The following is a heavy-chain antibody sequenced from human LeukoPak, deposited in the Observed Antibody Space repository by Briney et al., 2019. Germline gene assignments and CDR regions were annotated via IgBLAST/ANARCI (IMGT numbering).Heavy chain of an antibody. CDR2: INHSGST. D-gene: IGHD6-6*01. Sequence: SETLSLTCAVYGGSFSGHYWSWIRQPPGKGLEWIGEINHSGSTNYNPSLKSRVIISVDTSKNQFSLKLSSVTAADTAVYYCARRNSSIAARANFDYWGQGTLVTVSS. J-gene: IGHJ4*02. CDR1: GGSFSGHY. CDR3: ARRNSSIAARANFDY. V-gene: IGHV4-34*01.